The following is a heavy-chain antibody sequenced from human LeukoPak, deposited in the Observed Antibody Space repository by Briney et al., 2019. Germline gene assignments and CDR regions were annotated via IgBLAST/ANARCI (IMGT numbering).Heavy chain of an antibody. J-gene: IGHJ4*02. CDR1: GFTFSRYA. Sequence: GGSLRLSCAASGFTFSRYAMHWVRQAPGKGLEWVAVISYDGSNKYYVDSVKGRFTISRDNSKNTLYLRMNSLRAEDTAVYYCASASGDEYSYGSLDWWGQGTLVTVSS. CDR3: ASASGDEYSYGSLDW. V-gene: IGHV3-30-3*01. CDR2: ISYDGSNK. D-gene: IGHD5-18*01.